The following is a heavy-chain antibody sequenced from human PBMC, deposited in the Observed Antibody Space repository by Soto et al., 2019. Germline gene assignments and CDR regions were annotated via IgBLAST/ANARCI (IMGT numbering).Heavy chain of an antibody. D-gene: IGHD6-13*01. CDR1: GYTFTSYG. J-gene: IGHJ5*02. CDR3: SRSYSSSWLYNWFDP. V-gene: IGHV1-18*04. Sequence: QVQLVQSGAEVKKPGASVKVSCKASGYTFTSYGLSWVRQAPGQGLEWMGWISAYNGNTNYAQKLQGRVTMTTDTSTSTAYMELRSLRSDDTAVYYCSRSYSSSWLYNWFDPWGQGTLVTVSS. CDR2: ISAYNGNT.